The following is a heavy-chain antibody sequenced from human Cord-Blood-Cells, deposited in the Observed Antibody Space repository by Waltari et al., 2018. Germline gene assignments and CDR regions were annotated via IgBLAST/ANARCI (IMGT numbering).Heavy chain of an antibody. J-gene: IGHJ3*02. D-gene: IGHD2-15*01. CDR2: IIPIFGTA. CDR1: GGTFSSYA. CDR3: ARTKDDIVVVVAATDAFDI. V-gene: IGHV1-69*01. Sequence: QVQLVQSGAEVKKPGSSVKVSCKASGGTFSSYAISWVRQAPGQGLEWMGGIIPIFGTANYAQKCQGRVTITADESTSTAYMELSSLRSEDTAVYYCARTKDDIVVVVAATDAFDIWGQGTMVTVSS.